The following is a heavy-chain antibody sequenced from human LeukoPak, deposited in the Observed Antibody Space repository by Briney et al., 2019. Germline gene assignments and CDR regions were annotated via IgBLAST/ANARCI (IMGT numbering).Heavy chain of an antibody. CDR3: AREIWDYDSSGFRFDY. J-gene: IGHJ4*02. V-gene: IGHV1-69*06. CDR2: IIPIFGTA. D-gene: IGHD3-22*01. Sequence: ASVKVSCKASGGTFSSYAISWVRQAPGQGLEWMGGIIPIFGTANYAQKFQGRVTITADKSTSTAYMELSSLRSEDTAVYYCAREIWDYDSSGFRFDYWGQGTLVTVSS. CDR1: GGTFSSYA.